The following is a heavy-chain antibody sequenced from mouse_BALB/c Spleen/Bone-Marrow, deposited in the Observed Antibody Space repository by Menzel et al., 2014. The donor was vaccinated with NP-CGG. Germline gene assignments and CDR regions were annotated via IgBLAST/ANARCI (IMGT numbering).Heavy chain of an antibody. CDR2: IYPANGDT. CDR3: ARNGNGLMDY. D-gene: IGHD2-1*01. V-gene: IGHV14-3*02. J-gene: IGHJ4*01. CDR1: GFNIKDTY. Sequence: VQLPQSGAELVKPGASVKLSCTASGFNIKDTYMHWVKQRPEQGLEWIGRIYPANGDTKYDPKFQGKATITADTSSNTAYLQLSSLTSEDAGVYYGARNGNGLMDYWGQGTSVTVSS.